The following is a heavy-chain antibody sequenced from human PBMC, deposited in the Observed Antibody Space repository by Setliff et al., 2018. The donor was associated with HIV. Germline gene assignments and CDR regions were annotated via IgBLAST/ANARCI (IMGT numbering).Heavy chain of an antibody. CDR2: VDPEDGET. CDR3: ARGVPVLRYFDWLSRLGY. J-gene: IGHJ4*02. Sequence: ASVKVSCKVSGYTLSELSVHWVRQAPGKGLQWMGGVDPEDGETIYAQELQGRVTMTEDTSADTAYMELSSLRSEDTAVYYCARGVPVLRYFDWLSRLGYWGQGTLVTVSS. CDR1: GYTLSELS. D-gene: IGHD3-9*01. V-gene: IGHV1-24*01.